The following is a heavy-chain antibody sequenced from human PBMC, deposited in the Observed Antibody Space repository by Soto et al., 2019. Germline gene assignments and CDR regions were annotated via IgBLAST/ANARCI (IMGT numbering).Heavy chain of an antibody. CDR1: GGTFSSYA. Sequence: QVQLMQSGAEGKKPGSSVKVSCKASGGTFSSYAISWVRQAPGQRLEWMGGIMPTFGTKNYEKKFQGRVTITADESTGKVYMELGSLRYEDKAVYHCARETLTDDALNTWGQGTMVTVSS. CDR2: IMPTFGTK. J-gene: IGHJ3*02. CDR3: ARETLTDDALNT. D-gene: IGHD4-4*01. V-gene: IGHV1-69*01.